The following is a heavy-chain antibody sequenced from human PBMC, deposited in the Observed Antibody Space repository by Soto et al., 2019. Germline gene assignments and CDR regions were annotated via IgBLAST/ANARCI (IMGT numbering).Heavy chain of an antibody. J-gene: IGHJ4*02. D-gene: IGHD1-26*01. CDR2: IYYSGSS. Sequence: PSETLSLTCSVSVDSLSGYYWSWIRQAPLKGLEWIGYIYYSGSSNYNPSLKSRVIMSVDTSKSQFSLQLTSVTAADTAVYYCAREAGLYTGSFYDYFDFWGQGILVTVSS. V-gene: IGHV4-59*01. CDR3: AREAGLYTGSFYDYFDF. CDR1: VDSLSGYY.